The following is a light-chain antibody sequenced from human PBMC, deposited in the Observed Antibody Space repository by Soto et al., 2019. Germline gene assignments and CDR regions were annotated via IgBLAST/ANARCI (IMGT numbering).Light chain of an antibody. CDR1: ESIRTW. V-gene: IGKV1-5*01. J-gene: IGKJ4*01. CDR2: DAS. CDR3: QQYDVLPLT. Sequence: DIQMTQSPSTLSASIGDRVTITCRASESIRTWLAWYQHKPGKAPKFLIYDASSLESGVPSRFSGSGSGTEFTLTITSLQPEDIATYYCQQYDVLPLTFGGGTKVEL.